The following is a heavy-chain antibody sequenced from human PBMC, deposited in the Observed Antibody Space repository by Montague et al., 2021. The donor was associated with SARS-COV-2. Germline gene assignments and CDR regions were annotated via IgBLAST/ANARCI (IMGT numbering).Heavy chain of an antibody. CDR2: INHRGTT. CDR1: GGSFSAYY. CDR3: ARGRQQFNMLGVVMTGGEYHFDD. D-gene: IGHD3-22*01. V-gene: IGHV4-34*01. J-gene: IGHJ4*02. Sequence: SETLSLTCAVYGGSFSAYYWSWIRQPPGKGLEWIGEINHRGTTNYNPSLKSRVSISIDTSKNQFSLYLASVTAADTAVYYCARGRQQFNMLGVVMTGGEYHFDDWGQGTLVTVSS.